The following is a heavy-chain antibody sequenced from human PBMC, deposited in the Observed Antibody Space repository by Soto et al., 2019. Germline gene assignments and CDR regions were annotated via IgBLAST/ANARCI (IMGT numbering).Heavy chain of an antibody. CDR2: IIPIFGTA. J-gene: IGHJ5*02. D-gene: IGHD3-9*01. CDR1: GGTFSSYA. Sequence: SVKVSCKASGGTFSSYAISWVRQAPGQGLEWMEGIIPIFGTANYAQKFQGRATITADESTSTAYMELSSLRSEDTAVYYCARDATWPDYDILTGRRGYWFDPWGQGTLVTVSS. CDR3: ARDATWPDYDILTGRRGYWFDP. V-gene: IGHV1-69*13.